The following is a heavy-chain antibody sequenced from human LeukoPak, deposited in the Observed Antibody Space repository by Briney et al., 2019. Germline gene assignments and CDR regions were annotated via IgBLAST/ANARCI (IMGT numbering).Heavy chain of an antibody. V-gene: IGHV4-59*01. CDR1: GGSISSYY. Sequence: SETLSLTCTVSGGSISSYYWSWIRQPPGKGLEWIGYIYYSGSTNYNPSLKSRVTISVDTSKNQFSLKLSSVTAADTAVYYCARDVGGNWLDYWGQGILVTVSS. CDR3: ARDVGGNWLDY. D-gene: IGHD1-1*01. CDR2: IYYSGST. J-gene: IGHJ4*02.